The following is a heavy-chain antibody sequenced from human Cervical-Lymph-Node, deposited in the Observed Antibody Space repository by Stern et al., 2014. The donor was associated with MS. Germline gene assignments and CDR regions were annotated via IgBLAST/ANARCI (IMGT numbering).Heavy chain of an antibody. CDR2: INSDGSGT. CDR1: GFTFRDNW. CDR3: VRDNYGVDV. Sequence: EVQLVESGGGLVQPGGSLRLSCAASGFTFRDNWMQWVRQAPGKGLGWVSQINSDGSGTSYADSVKGRFTSSRDNAKNTLYLQMNSLRAEDTAVYYCVRDNYGVDVWGQGTTVTVSS. J-gene: IGHJ6*02. V-gene: IGHV3-74*01.